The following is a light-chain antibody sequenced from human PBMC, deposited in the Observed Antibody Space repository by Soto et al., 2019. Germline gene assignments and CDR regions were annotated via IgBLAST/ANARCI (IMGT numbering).Light chain of an antibody. CDR2: AAS. J-gene: IGKJ2*01. V-gene: IGKV1-39*01. Sequence: DIQMTQSPSSLSASVGDRVTLTCWASQRISYYLNWYQQKPGKAPELLIYAASSLQSGVPSRFSVSGSGTSFTLSIISLQPEDFATYFCQQNYSLPYTFGQGTKLEIK. CDR1: QRISYY. CDR3: QQNYSLPYT.